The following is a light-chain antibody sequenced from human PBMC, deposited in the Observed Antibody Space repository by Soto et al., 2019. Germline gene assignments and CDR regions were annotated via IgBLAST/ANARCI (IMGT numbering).Light chain of an antibody. J-gene: IGKJ1*01. CDR1: QSVGSNY. CDR2: GAS. V-gene: IGKV3-20*01. Sequence: EIVLTQSPGTLSFSPGERATLSCRASQSVGSNYLAWYQQKPGQAPRLLIYGASSRATGIPDRFSGSGSGTDFTLTISRLEPEDFAVYYCQQYDISWTFGQGTKVDIK. CDR3: QQYDISWT.